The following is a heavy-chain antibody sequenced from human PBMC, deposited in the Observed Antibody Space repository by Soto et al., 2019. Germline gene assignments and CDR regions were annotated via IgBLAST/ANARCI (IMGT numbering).Heavy chain of an antibody. V-gene: IGHV4-61*01. CDR3: ARDRRPQVTVNFDY. D-gene: IGHD4-4*01. J-gene: IGHJ4*02. CDR1: GGSVSSGTYY. Sequence: PSETLSLTCTVSGGSVSSGTYYWSWIRQPPGKGLEWIGYMSYSGSANYNPSVKGRFTISRDNYKNTLYLQMSSLRTEDTAVYYCARDRRPQVTVNFDYWGQGTPVTVSS. CDR2: MSYSGSA.